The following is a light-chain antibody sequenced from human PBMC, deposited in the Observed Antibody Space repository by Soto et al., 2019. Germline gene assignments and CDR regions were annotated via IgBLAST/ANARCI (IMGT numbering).Light chain of an antibody. CDR1: QSVTTY. CDR2: DGS. CDR3: QQRSNWPWT. Sequence: EIVLTQSPGTLSLSPGERATLSCRASQSVTTYLGWYQQKPGQAPRLLIYDGSNRATGVSARFSGSGSVTDFTLAISSLEPEDFAVYFCQQRSNWPWTFGRGTKVDIK. V-gene: IGKV3-11*01. J-gene: IGKJ1*01.